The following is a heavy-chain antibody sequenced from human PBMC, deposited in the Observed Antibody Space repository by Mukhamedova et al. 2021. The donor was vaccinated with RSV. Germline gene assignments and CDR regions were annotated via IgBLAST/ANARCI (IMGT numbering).Heavy chain of an antibody. J-gene: IGHJ6*03. CDR2: NNGNT. D-gene: IGHD1-26*01. V-gene: IGHV1-18*01. Sequence: NNGNTNYAQRFQGRVTMTTETSTGTAYMDLSSLRSDDTAVYYCARDLRGSYWNYYNYMDVWGKGTTVIVSS. CDR3: ARDLRGSYWNYYNYMDV.